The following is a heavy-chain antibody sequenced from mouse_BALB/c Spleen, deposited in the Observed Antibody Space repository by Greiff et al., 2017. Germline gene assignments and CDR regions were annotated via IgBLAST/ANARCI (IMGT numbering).Heavy chain of an antibody. CDR2: IWAGGST. J-gene: IGHJ2*01. CDR3: ARDRGRRGYYFDY. CDR1: GFSLTSYG. D-gene: IGHD2-12*01. V-gene: IGHV2-9*02. Sequence: VKLVESGPGLVAPSQSLSITCTVSGFSLTSYGVHWVRQPPGKGLEWLGVIWAGGSTNYNSALMSRLSISKDNSKSQVFLKMNSLQTDDTAMYYCARDRGRRGYYFDYWGQGTTLTVSS.